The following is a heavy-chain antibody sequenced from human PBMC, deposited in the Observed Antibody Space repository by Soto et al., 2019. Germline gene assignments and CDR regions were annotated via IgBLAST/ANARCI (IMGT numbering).Heavy chain of an antibody. CDR3: AREAKTIVVVYFTALDAFDI. D-gene: IGHD3-22*01. CDR1: GFTFSNYG. Sequence: PGGSLRLSCAASGFTFSNYGMTWVRQAPGKGLEWVSAISGDGGSTYYADSVKGRFTISRDNSKNTLYLQMNSLRAEDTAVYYCAREAKTIVVVYFTALDAFDIWGQGTMVTVSS. J-gene: IGHJ3*02. CDR2: ISGDGGST. V-gene: IGHV3-23*01.